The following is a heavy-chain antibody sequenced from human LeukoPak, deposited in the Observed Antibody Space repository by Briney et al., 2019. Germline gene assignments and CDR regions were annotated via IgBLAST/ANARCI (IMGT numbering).Heavy chain of an antibody. CDR3: ARHLYGSVTYNVDY. J-gene: IGHJ4*02. V-gene: IGHV5-10-1*01. D-gene: IGHD3-10*01. Sequence: PGESPRISCKGSGYSFTTYWITWVRQMPGKGLEWMGTIDPSDSYTNYSPSFQGHVSISVDKSISTAYLQWSSLKASDTAMYYCARHLYGSVTYNVDYWGQGTLVTVSS. CDR2: IDPSDSYT. CDR1: GYSFTTYW.